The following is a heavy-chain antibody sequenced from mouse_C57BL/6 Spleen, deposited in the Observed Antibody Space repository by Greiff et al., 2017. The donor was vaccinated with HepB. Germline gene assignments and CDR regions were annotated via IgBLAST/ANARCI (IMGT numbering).Heavy chain of an antibody. J-gene: IGHJ3*01. CDR2: IDPSDSYT. CDR1: GYTFTSYW. Sequence: QVQLQQPGAELVMPGASVKLSCKASGYTFTSYWMHWVKQRPGQGLEWIGEIDPSDSYTNYNQKFKGKSTLTVDKSSSTAYMQLSSLTSEDSAVYYCARSPDGGHGFAYWGQGTLVTVSA. D-gene: IGHD1-1*02. V-gene: IGHV1-69*01. CDR3: ARSPDGGHGFAY.